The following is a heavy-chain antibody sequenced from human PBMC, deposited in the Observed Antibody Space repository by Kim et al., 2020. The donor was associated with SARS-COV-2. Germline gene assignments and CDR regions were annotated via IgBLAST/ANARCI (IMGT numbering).Heavy chain of an antibody. CDR1: GGSISSGGYY. V-gene: IGHV4-31*03. CDR3: ARGQGLMTMIVVVVGAFDY. J-gene: IGHJ4*02. CDR2: IYYSGST. Sequence: SETLSLTCTVSGGSISSGGYYWSWIRQHPGKGLEWIGYIYYSGSTYYNPSLKSRVTLSVDTSKNQFSLKLSSVTAADTAVYYCARGQGLMTMIVVVVGAFDYWGQGTLVTVSS. D-gene: IGHD3-22*01.